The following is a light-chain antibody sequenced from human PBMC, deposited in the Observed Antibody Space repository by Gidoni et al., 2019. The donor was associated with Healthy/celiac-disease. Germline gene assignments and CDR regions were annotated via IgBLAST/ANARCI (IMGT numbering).Light chain of an antibody. CDR2: QDS. V-gene: IGLV3-1*01. J-gene: IGLJ2*01. CDR1: KLGDKY. CDR3: QAWDSSTVV. Sequence: SYQLTQPPSESVSPGHTASITCSGDKLGDKYACWYQQKPGQSPVLVIYQDSKRPSGIPERFSGSNSGNTATLTISGTQAMDEADYYCQAWDSSTVVFGGVTKLTVL.